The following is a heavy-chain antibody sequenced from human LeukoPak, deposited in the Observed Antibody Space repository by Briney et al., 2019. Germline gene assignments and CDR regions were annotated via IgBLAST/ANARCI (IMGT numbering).Heavy chain of an antibody. J-gene: IGHJ6*03. CDR2: IKQDDSEK. D-gene: IGHD3-3*01. Sequence: PGGSLRLSYAGSGFSFSGYWMSWVRQAPGKGLEWVANIKQDDSEKYYVDSVKGRFTISRDNARHSLYLQMNSLRAEDTAVYYCARDQRDYDFWSGSNYFYYYMDVWGKGTTVTVSS. CDR1: GFSFSGYW. CDR3: ARDQRDYDFWSGSNYFYYYMDV. V-gene: IGHV3-7*01.